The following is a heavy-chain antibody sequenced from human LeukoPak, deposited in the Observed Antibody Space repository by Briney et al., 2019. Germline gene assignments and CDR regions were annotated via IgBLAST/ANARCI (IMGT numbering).Heavy chain of an antibody. Sequence: XTFTXXYMHWVRQAPGQGLEWMGWINPNSGGTNYAQKFQGRVTMTRDTSSSTAYMELSRLRSDDTAMYYCAKDQGRGYTYGLYYFDYWGQGTLVTVSS. V-gene: IGHV1-2*02. D-gene: IGHD5-18*01. CDR3: AKDQGRGYTYGLYYFDY. CDR1: XTFTXXY. J-gene: IGHJ4*02. CDR2: INPNSGGT.